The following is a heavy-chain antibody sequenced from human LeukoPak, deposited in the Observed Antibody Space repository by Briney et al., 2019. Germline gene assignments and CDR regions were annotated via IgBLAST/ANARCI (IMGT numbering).Heavy chain of an antibody. D-gene: IGHD4-23*01. CDR3: ASHPRSGGNFDY. V-gene: IGHV3-23*01. CDR1: GFTFSTCA. CDR2: ISVSGTGT. J-gene: IGHJ4*02. Sequence: PGGSLRLSCAASGFTFSTCAMSWVRQAPGKGLEWVSAISVSGTGTYYADSVKGRFTIFRDNSKNTLYLEMKNLRAEDTAVYYCASHPRSGGNFDYWGQGTLVTVSS.